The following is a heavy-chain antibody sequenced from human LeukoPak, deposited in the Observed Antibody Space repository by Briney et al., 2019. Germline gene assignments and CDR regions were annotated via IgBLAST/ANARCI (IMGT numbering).Heavy chain of an antibody. D-gene: IGHD6-6*01. CDR1: GFTFSTTG. V-gene: IGHV3-23*01. J-gene: IGHJ4*02. Sequence: PGRSLRLSCAASGFTFSTTGMSWVRQAPGEGLEWVSGISGNSDKTYYTDSVKGRFSVFRDNSRNTLYLQMNNVRVEDTALYYCAKTASSSGEWGQGTLVTVSS. CDR2: ISGNSDKT. CDR3: AKTASSSGE.